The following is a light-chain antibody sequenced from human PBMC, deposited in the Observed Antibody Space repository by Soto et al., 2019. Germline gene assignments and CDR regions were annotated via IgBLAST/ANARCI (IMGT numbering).Light chain of an antibody. CDR1: SSDVGGYNY. CDR2: DVS. J-gene: IGLJ3*02. Sequence: QSALTQPASVSGSPGKSITISCTGTSSDVGGYNYVSWYQQHPGKAPKLMIYDVSNRPSGVSNRFSGSKSGNTASLTISGLQADDDADYYRSSDRSISTVVFGGGTKLTVL. V-gene: IGLV2-14*01. CDR3: SSDRSISTVV.